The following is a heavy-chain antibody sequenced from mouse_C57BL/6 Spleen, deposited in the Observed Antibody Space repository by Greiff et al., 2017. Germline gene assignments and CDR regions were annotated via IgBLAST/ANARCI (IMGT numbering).Heavy chain of an antibody. J-gene: IGHJ4*01. V-gene: IGHV1-54*01. CDR3: ATRRRDAMDY. D-gene: IGHD2-12*01. Sequence: QVQLQQSGAELVRPGTSVKVSCKASGYAFTNYLIEWVKQRPGQGLEWIGVSNPGSGGTNYNEKFKGKATLTVDKSSSTAYMQLSSLASEDSAVFFCATRRRDAMDYWGQGTSVTVSS. CDR2: SNPGSGGT. CDR1: GYAFTNYL.